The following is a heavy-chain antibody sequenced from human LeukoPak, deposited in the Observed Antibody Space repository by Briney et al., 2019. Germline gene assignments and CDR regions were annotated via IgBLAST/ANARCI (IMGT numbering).Heavy chain of an antibody. CDR1: GYTFTGYY. V-gene: IGHV1-24*01. J-gene: IGHJ2*01. CDR2: FDPEDGET. CDR3: ATSSFVDYYWYFDL. Sequence: ASVKVSCKASGYTFTGYYMHWVRQAPGKGLEWMGGFDPEDGETIYAQKFQGRVTMTEDTSTDTAYMELSSLRSEDTAVYYCATSSFVDYYWYFDLWGRGTLVTVSS. D-gene: IGHD3-9*01.